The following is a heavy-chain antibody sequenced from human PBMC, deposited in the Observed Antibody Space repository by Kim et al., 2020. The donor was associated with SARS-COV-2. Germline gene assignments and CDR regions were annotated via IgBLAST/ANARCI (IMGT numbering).Heavy chain of an antibody. J-gene: IGHJ5*01. D-gene: IGHD2-15*01. CDR1: GAYITNHY. CDR3: VREGYFDGGSFFFDS. Sequence: SETLSLTCTVSGAYITNHYWSWIRQPPGKGLEWIGNVYHSGSTGYNPSLKSRVTMSVETSKRQFSLQVTSVTAADTAIYYCVREGYFDGGSFFFDSWGPGTLVTVSS. CDR2: VYHSGST. V-gene: IGHV4-59*11.